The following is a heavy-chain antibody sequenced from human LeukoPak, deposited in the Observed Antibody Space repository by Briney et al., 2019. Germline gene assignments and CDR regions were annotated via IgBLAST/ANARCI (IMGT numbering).Heavy chain of an antibody. D-gene: IGHD3-22*01. V-gene: IGHV4-4*07. CDR1: GGSFSGYY. CDR2: IYTSGST. J-gene: IGHJ4*02. CDR3: ARDTYYYDSSGYYYFDY. Sequence: SETLSLTCAVYGGSFSGYYWSWIRQPAGKGLEWIGRIYTSGSTNYNPSLKSRVTMSVDTSKNQFSLKLSSVTAADTAVYYCARDTYYYDSSGYYYFDYWGQGTLVTVSS.